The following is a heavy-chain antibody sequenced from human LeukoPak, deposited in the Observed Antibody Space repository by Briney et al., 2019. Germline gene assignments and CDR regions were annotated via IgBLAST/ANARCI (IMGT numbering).Heavy chain of an antibody. D-gene: IGHD6-6*01. CDR1: GDSVSTNLYY. V-gene: IGHV4-39*01. CDR2: LFHSGTT. Sequence: PSETLSLTCTVSGDSVSTNLYYWGWIRQPPGKGLEWIVNLFHSGTTYYNPSLKSRVSISVDTSKNQFSLKLNSVTAADTAVYYCARQGYGRSSFFDHWGQGTLVTVSS. J-gene: IGHJ4*02. CDR3: ARQGYGRSSFFDH.